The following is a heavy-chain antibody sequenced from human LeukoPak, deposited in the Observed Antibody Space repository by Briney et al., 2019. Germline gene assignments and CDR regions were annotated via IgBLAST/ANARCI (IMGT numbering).Heavy chain of an antibody. CDR3: AKDPRILRFTDY. CDR1: GFAFSGYA. Sequence: GSLRLSCAASGFAFSGYAMSWVRQAPGKGLEWVSGISGSGTNTYYTASVRGRFTISRDNSKNTLYLQMNSLRAEDTAVYYCAKDPRILRFTDYWGQGTLVTVSS. CDR2: ISGSGTNT. J-gene: IGHJ4*02. V-gene: IGHV3-23*01. D-gene: IGHD3-3*01.